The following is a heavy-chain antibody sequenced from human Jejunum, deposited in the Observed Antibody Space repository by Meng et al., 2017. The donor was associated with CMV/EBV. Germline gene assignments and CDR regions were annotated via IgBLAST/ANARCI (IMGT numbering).Heavy chain of an antibody. J-gene: IGHJ4*02. CDR3: TRGDGDHSSKFDY. V-gene: IGHV7-4-1*02. CDR1: LYSFITYG. D-gene: IGHD5-24*01. CDR2: INTNTGNP. Sequence: KTSLYSFITYGINWVPEAPGQRLEWMGWINTNTGNPTYAQDFTGRFVFSLDPSVSTAYLQINSLRTEDSAVYYCTRGDGDHSSKFDYWGQGSLVTVSS.